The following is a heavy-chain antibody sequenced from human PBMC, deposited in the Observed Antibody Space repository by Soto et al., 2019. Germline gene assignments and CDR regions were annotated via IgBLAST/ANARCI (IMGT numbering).Heavy chain of an antibody. Sequence: PGESLKISCMDSGYSFTNYWINWVRQMPGKGLEWMGRIDPSDSYTKYSPSFQGHVTISADKSINTAYLQWSSLKASDTAMYYCARDGGIFYAFDIWGKGTRVTVSS. V-gene: IGHV5-10-1*01. J-gene: IGHJ3*02. D-gene: IGHD3-9*01. CDR3: ARDGGIFYAFDI. CDR2: IDPSDSYT. CDR1: GYSFTNYW.